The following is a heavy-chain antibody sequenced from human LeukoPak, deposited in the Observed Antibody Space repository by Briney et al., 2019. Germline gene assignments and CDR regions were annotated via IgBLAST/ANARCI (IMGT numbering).Heavy chain of an antibody. Sequence: ASVKVSCKASGYTFTSYGISWVRQAPGQGLEWMGWNSAYNGNTNYAQKLQGRVTMTTDTSTSTAYMELRSLRSDDTAVYYCARVDYYDSSGYYSGYWGQGTLVTVSS. CDR3: ARVDYYDSSGYYSGY. J-gene: IGHJ4*02. V-gene: IGHV1-18*01. CDR1: GYTFTSYG. CDR2: NSAYNGNT. D-gene: IGHD3-22*01.